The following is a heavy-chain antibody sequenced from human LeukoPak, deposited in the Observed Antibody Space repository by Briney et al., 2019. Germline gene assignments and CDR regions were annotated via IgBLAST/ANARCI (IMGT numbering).Heavy chain of an antibody. D-gene: IGHD3-3*01. Sequence: ASVKVSCKASGYTFTNYGISWVRQAPGQGLEWMGWISVYSGRTKYVQNLQGRVTITRNTSISTAYMELSSLRSEDTAVYYCARGHPDFWVDVWGKGTTVTVSS. CDR1: GYTFTNYG. CDR2: ISVYSGRT. CDR3: ARGHPDFWVDV. V-gene: IGHV1-18*01. J-gene: IGHJ6*04.